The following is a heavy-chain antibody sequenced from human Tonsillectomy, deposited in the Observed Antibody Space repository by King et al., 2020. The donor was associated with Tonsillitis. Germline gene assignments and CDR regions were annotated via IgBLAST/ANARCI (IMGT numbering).Heavy chain of an antibody. CDR2: IVVGSGNK. V-gene: IGHV1-58*01. CDR1: GFTFTMTA. J-gene: IGHJ6*02. CDR3: AAAGYCSSTSCYEGMDV. Sequence: QLVQSGPEVKKPGTSVKVSCKASGFTFTMTAVQGVLKARGQLFEWIGWIVVGSGNKNYGQKFQERDTLTRDMSTSTAYMELSSLRSEDTAVYYCAAAGYCSSTSCYEGMDVWGQGTTVTVSS. D-gene: IGHD2-2*01.